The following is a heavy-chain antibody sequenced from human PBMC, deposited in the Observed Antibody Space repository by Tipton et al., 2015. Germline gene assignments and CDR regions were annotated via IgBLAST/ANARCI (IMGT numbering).Heavy chain of an antibody. CDR2: IDPSDSYT. CDR1: GYNFTNYW. Sequence: QSGPEVKKPGEPLRISCKGSGYNFTNYWISWVRQMPGKGLEWMGRIDPSDSYTNYRPSFQGQVTISADRSITTAYPQWRSLKASDTALYYCARQYTAYDHWGQGTLVTVSS. CDR3: ARQYTAYDH. V-gene: IGHV5-10-1*04. J-gene: IGHJ4*02. D-gene: IGHD5-18*01.